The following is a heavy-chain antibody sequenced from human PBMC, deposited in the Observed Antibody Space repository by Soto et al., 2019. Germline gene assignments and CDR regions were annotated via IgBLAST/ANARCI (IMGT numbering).Heavy chain of an antibody. V-gene: IGHV4-34*01. CDR2: MSHSGGN. D-gene: IGHD1-1*01. CDR1: GGFVSSGSYY. CDR3: ARVERGTATTVVDAFDI. Sequence: QVQLQQWGAGLLKPSETLSLTCAVYGGFVSSGSYYWSWIRQPPGKGLEWIGEMSHSGGNHFNPSPKSRVTISVDPSKNQFSLKMSSVTAADTALYYCARVERGTATTVVDAFDIWGPGTMVTVSS. J-gene: IGHJ3*02.